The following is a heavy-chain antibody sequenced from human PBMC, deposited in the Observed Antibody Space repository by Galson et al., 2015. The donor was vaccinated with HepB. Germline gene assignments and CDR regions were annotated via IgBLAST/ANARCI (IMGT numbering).Heavy chain of an antibody. D-gene: IGHD1-1*01. CDR3: ARDPRYNWNDVDYGMDV. Sequence: QSGAEVKKPGASVKVSCKASGYTFTSYGISWVRQAPGQGLEWMGWISAYNGNTNYAQKLQGRVTMTTDTSTSTAYMELRSLRSDDTAVYYCARDPRYNWNDVDYGMDVWGQGTTVTVSS. J-gene: IGHJ6*02. V-gene: IGHV1-18*01. CDR2: ISAYNGNT. CDR1: GYTFTSYG.